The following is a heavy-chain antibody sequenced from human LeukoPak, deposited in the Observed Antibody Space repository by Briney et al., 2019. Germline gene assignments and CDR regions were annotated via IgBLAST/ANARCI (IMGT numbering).Heavy chain of an antibody. V-gene: IGHV1-69*04. CDR2: IIPILGIA. Sequence: ASVKVSCKASGGTFSSYAISWVRQAPGQGLEWMGRIIPILGIANYAQKFQGRVTITADKSTSTAYMELSSLRSEDTAVYYCAAGRYYYGSGSYYAAPFDPWGQGTLVTVSS. CDR3: AAGRYYYGSGSYYAAPFDP. CDR1: GGTFSSYA. D-gene: IGHD3-10*01. J-gene: IGHJ5*02.